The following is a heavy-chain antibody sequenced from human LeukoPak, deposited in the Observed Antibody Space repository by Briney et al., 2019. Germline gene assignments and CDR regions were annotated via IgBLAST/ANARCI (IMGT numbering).Heavy chain of an antibody. Sequence: SETLSLTCTVSGYSISSGYYWGWIRQSPGKGLEWIEIISHSGSTYDNPSLKSRVTISLDTSKNQISLRLRSVTAADKAVYYCARGGPAMALDYWGQGTLVTVSS. V-gene: IGHV4-38-2*02. CDR1: GYSISSGYY. CDR2: ISHSGST. D-gene: IGHD5-18*01. J-gene: IGHJ4*02. CDR3: ARGGPAMALDY.